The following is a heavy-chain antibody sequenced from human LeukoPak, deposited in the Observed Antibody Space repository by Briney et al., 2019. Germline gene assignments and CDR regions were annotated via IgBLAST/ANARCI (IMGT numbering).Heavy chain of an antibody. J-gene: IGHJ6*02. Sequence: GGSLRLSCAASGFTFSGYSMNWVRQAPGKGLEWVSSITSRSNHIDYADSVKGRFTISRDNAKNSLYLQMNSLRAEDTAVYYCARMRKWELLTYYYYYYGMDVWGQGTTVTVSS. CDR3: ARMRKWELLTYYYYYYGMDV. CDR1: GFTFSGYS. V-gene: IGHV3-21*01. D-gene: IGHD1-26*01. CDR2: ITSRSNHI.